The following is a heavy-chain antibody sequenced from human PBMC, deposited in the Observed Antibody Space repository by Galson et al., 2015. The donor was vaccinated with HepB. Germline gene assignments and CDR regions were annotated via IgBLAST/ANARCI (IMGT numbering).Heavy chain of an antibody. Sequence: SLRLSCAASAFAFSTYAMHWVRQAPGKGLEWVAVISYDGNNKYYAGSLKGRFSISRDNSKNTVFLQVNGLRAEDTAVYYCTRGPNWNDLEGYYGMDVWGQGTTVTVSS. CDR2: ISYDGNNK. CDR1: AFAFSTYA. J-gene: IGHJ6*02. V-gene: IGHV3-30-3*01. D-gene: IGHD1-1*01. CDR3: TRGPNWNDLEGYYGMDV.